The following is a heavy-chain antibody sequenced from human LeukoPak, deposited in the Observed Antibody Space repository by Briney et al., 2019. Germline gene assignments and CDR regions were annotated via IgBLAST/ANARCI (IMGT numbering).Heavy chain of an antibody. Sequence: ASVKVSCTASRYTFTSYDINWVRQATGQGLEWMGWMNPNSGNTGYAQKFQGRVTMTRNTSISTAYMELSSLRSEDTAVYYCATGVIVGATSDYWGQGTLVTVSS. J-gene: IGHJ4*02. V-gene: IGHV1-8*01. CDR1: RYTFTSYD. CDR2: MNPNSGNT. CDR3: ATGVIVGATSDY. D-gene: IGHD1-26*01.